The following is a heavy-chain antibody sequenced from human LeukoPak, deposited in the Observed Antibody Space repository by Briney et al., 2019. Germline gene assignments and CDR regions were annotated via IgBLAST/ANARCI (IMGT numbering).Heavy chain of an antibody. V-gene: IGHV3-23*01. D-gene: IGHD3-10*01. CDR2: ISGGGDNT. CDR1: GLTFRSYA. Sequence: PGESLRLSRAASGLTFRSYAMSWVRQAPGKGLEWVSGISGGGDNTHYADSVKGRFAISRDNSRNTLYLQMNSLRVEDTAVYYCAKDRGFLLDTGQLEYWGQGTLVTVSS. J-gene: IGHJ4*02. CDR3: AKDRGFLLDTGQLEY.